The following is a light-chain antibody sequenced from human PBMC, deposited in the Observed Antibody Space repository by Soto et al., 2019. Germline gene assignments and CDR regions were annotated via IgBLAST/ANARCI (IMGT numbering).Light chain of an antibody. Sequence: GDTVIITCRASQSVSTWLAWYQQKPGKAPKVMIYKASTLQIGVPSRFSASGSGTEFTLTISSLQPDDFATYYCQQYNSYVYSFGRGTKLES. J-gene: IGKJ2*03. V-gene: IGKV1-5*03. CDR3: QQYNSYVYS. CDR1: QSVSTW. CDR2: KAS.